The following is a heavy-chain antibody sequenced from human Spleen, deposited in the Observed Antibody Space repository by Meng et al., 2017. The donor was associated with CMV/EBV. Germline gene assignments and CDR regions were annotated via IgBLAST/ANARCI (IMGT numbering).Heavy chain of an antibody. D-gene: IGHD3-9*01. CDR1: GFTFSDYA. CDR3: AKDGATGYYGDYFFDA. Sequence: GGSLRLSCVASGFTFSDYAMHWVRQAPGKGLVHVSLVSRNGGSVYYVDSVKDRFTVSRDNSKNTLYLQMGSLRAEDTAVYYCAKDGATGYYGDYFFDAWGQGTLVTVSS. J-gene: IGHJ4*02. V-gene: IGHV3-64*02. CDR2: VSRNGGSV.